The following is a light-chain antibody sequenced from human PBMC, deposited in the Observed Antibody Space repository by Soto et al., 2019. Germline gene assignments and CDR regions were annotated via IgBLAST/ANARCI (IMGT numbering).Light chain of an antibody. CDR2: EVS. CDR3: SSYTSRTTYA. Sequence: QSALTQPASVSGSPGQSITISCTGTSSDVGGYNYVSWYQQHPGKAPKLMIYEVSNRPSGVSFRFSGSKSGNTASLTISGLQAEDEADYYCSSYTSRTTYAFGSGTKLTVL. V-gene: IGLV2-14*01. CDR1: SSDVGGYNY. J-gene: IGLJ1*01.